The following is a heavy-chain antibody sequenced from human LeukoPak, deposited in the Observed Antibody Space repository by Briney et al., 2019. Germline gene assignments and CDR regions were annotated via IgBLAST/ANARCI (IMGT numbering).Heavy chain of an antibody. CDR1: GGSFSGYY. V-gene: IGHV4-34*01. CDR2: INHSGST. D-gene: IGHD6-6*01. J-gene: IGHJ6*03. Sequence: SETLSLTCAVYGGSFSGYYWSWIRQPPGKGLEWLGEINHSGSTNYNPSLKSRVTISVDTSKNQFSLKLSSVTAADTAVYYCARRGPYSSSPPNYYYYYMDVWGKGTTVTVSS. CDR3: ARRGPYSSSPPNYYYYYMDV.